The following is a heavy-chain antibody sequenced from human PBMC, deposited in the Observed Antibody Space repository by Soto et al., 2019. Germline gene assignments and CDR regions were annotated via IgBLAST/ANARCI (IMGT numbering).Heavy chain of an antibody. CDR1: GGTFSSFA. D-gene: IGHD3-3*01. CDR3: ARGSGVVTHFDY. CDR2: VIPPFGTA. J-gene: IGHJ4*02. Sequence: AASVKVSCKASGGTFSSFAISWVRQAPGQGLEWMGGVIPPFGTANYAQKFQGRVTITADESTSTAYMLLSSLRSEDTAVYYCARGSGVVTHFDYWGQGTLVTVSS. V-gene: IGHV1-69*13.